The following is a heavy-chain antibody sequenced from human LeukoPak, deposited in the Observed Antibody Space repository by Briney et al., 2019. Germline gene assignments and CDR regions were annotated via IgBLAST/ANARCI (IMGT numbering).Heavy chain of an antibody. V-gene: IGHV3-48*01. D-gene: IGHD3-3*01. CDR3: ARDFLEDVY. J-gene: IGHJ4*02. Sequence: PGGSLRLSCAASGFTFSNYNMNWVRQAPGKGLGWVSYISSSSTTIHYADSVRGRFTISRDNARNSLYLQMNSPRAEDTAGYYCARDFLEDVYWGQGTLVTVSS. CDR2: ISSSSTTI. CDR1: GFTFSNYN.